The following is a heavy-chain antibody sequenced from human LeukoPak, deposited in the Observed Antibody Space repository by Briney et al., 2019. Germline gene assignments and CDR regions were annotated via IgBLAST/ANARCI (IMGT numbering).Heavy chain of an antibody. V-gene: IGHV3-53*01. J-gene: IGHJ4*02. D-gene: IGHD6-19*01. CDR2: LYSGDTT. CDR3: AKATIEQWLVKVDSFDS. Sequence: QPGGSLRLSCAASGFSVSSKYMNLVRQAPGKGLELVSVLYSGDTTQYTDSVQGRITNTRYNSKNTLYLQMNSLRGEDTARYYCAKATIEQWLVKVDSFDSWGQGTLVSVSS. CDR1: GFSVSSKY.